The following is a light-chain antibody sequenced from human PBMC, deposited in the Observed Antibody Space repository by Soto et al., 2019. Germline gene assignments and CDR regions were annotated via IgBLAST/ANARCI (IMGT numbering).Light chain of an antibody. Sequence: DIQMTQSPYTLSASVGDRVTIPCRASQSISNWLAWYQQKPGKAPKLLIYDASSLESGVPSRFSGRGSGTEFILTINSLQPDDFATYYCQQYSSFSRTFGQGTKVDIK. J-gene: IGKJ1*01. V-gene: IGKV1-5*01. CDR3: QQYSSFSRT. CDR1: QSISNW. CDR2: DAS.